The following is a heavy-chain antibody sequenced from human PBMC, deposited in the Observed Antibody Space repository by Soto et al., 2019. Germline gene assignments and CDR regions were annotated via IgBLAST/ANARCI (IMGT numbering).Heavy chain of an antibody. CDR2: INPNSGGT. Sequence: ASVKVSCKASGYTFTGYYMHWVRQAPGQGLEWMGWINPNSGGTNYAQKFQGWVTMTRDTSISTAYMELSRLRSDDTAVYYCARDRITYYYDSSGYYVSSPFDAFDIWGQGTMVTVSS. CDR1: GYTFTGYY. J-gene: IGHJ3*02. CDR3: ARDRITYYYDSSGYYVSSPFDAFDI. V-gene: IGHV1-2*04. D-gene: IGHD3-22*01.